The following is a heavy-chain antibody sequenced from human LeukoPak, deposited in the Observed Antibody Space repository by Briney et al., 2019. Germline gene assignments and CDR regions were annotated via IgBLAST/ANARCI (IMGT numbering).Heavy chain of an antibody. V-gene: IGHV1-18*01. CDR2: ISAYNGNT. CDR3: ARGLQDNLAWLQAFSAFDI. J-gene: IGHJ3*02. D-gene: IGHD5-24*01. CDR1: GYTFTSYG. Sequence: GASVKVSCKASGYTFTSYGISWVRQAPGQGLEWMGWISAYNGNTHYAQKVQGRVTMTTDTSTSTAYMELRSLRSDDTAVYYCARGLQDNLAWLQAFSAFDIWGQGTMVTVSS.